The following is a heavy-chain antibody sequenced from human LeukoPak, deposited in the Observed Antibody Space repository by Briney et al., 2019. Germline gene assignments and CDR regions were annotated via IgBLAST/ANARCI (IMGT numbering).Heavy chain of an antibody. CDR3: ARYRGSYLNAFDI. CDR2: IIPIFGTA. V-gene: IGHV1-69*05. Sequence: GASVKVSCKASGGTFSSYPSSWVRQAPGQGLEWMGRIIPIFGTANYAQKFQGRVTITTDESTSTDYMELSSFRCEDTAVYYCARYRGSYLNAFDIWGEGKMVTVSS. J-gene: IGHJ3*02. D-gene: IGHD1-26*01. CDR1: GGTFSSYP.